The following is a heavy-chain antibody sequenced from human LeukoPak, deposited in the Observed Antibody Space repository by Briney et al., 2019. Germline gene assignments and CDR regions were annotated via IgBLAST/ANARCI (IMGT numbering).Heavy chain of an antibody. CDR3: ARGAGPTTGVDAFDI. CDR1: GFTVSSNY. CDR2: IYSGGST. D-gene: IGHD1-1*01. J-gene: IGHJ3*02. V-gene: IGHV3-53*01. Sequence: GGSLRLSCAASGFTVSSNYMSWVRQAPGKGLEWVSVIYSGGSTYYADSVKGRFTISRDNSKNTLYLQMNSLRAEDTAVYYCARGAGPTTGVDAFDIWGQGTMVTVSS.